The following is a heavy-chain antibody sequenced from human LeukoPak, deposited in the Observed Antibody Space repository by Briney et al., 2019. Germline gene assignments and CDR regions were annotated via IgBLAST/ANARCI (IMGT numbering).Heavy chain of an antibody. CDR1: GGSISSSSYY. CDR2: IYYSGST. V-gene: IGHV4-39*01. Sequence: PSETLSHTCTVPGGSISSSSYYWGWIRQPPGKGLEWIGSIYYSGSTYYNPSLKSRVTISVDTSKNQFSLKLSSVTAADTAVYYCARRGYDILTGYYNYSPSAFSEWFGRYYYYYMDVWGKGTTVTISS. D-gene: IGHD3-9*01. CDR3: ARRGYDILTGYYNYSPSAFSEWFGRYYYYYMDV. J-gene: IGHJ6*03.